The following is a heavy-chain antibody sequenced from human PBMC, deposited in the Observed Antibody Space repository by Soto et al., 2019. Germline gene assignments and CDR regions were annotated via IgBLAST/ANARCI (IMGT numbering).Heavy chain of an antibody. CDR1: GFTFSSYG. Sequence: QVQLVESGGGVVQPGRSLRLSCAASGFTFSSYGMHWVRQAPGKGLEWVAVIWYDGSNKYYADSVKGRFTISRDNSKNGLYVQMNGVRGGDTAVYYCARDRAGAAAGSAFDYWGQGTLVTVSS. CDR2: IWYDGSNK. J-gene: IGHJ4*02. V-gene: IGHV3-33*01. CDR3: ARDRAGAAAGSAFDY. D-gene: IGHD6-13*01.